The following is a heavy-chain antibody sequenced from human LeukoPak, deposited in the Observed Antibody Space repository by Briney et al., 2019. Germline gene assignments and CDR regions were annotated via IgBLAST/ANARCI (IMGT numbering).Heavy chain of an antibody. CDR1: GGSISSYY. J-gene: IGHJ4*02. Sequence: SETLSLTCTVSGGSISSYYWSWIRQPPGKGLEWIGYIYYSGSTNYNPSLKSRVTISVDTSKNQFSLKLSSVTAADTAVYYCARGRRNSDYWGQGTLVTVSS. CDR3: ARGRRNSDY. V-gene: IGHV4-59*01. CDR2: IYYSGST.